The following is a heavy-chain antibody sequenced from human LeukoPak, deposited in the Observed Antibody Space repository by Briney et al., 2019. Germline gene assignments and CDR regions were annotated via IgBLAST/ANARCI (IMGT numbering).Heavy chain of an antibody. J-gene: IGHJ4*02. D-gene: IGHD1-1*01. Sequence: SETLSLTCAVYGGSFSGYYWSWIRQPPGKGLEWIGEINHSGSTNYNPSLKSRVTISVDTSKNQFSLKLSSVTAADTAVYYCARTPNTNRRTRHGHFDYWGQGTLVTVSS. CDR2: INHSGST. V-gene: IGHV4-34*01. CDR1: GGSFSGYY. CDR3: ARTPNTNRRTRHGHFDY.